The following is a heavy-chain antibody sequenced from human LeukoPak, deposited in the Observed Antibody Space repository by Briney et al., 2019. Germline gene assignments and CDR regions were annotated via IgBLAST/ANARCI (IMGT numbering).Heavy chain of an antibody. CDR1: GFIFRNYG. CDR3: AGADCGVIGCYSGYSYYGLDI. D-gene: IGHD2-15*01. Sequence: QPGRSLRLSCAASGFIFRNYGMHWVRQAPGKGLEWVAVISYDGSNKNYADSVKGRFTISRDNSKYTLYLQMNSLRAEDTAVYYCAGADCGVIGCYSGYSYYGLDIWGQGTTVTVSS. V-gene: IGHV3-30*03. CDR2: ISYDGSNK. J-gene: IGHJ6*02.